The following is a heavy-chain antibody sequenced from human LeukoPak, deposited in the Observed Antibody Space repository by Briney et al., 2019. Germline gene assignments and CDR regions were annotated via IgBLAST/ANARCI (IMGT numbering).Heavy chain of an antibody. V-gene: IGHV4-59*01. CDR3: ASGPYPAAGTDHQFDY. CDR2: IFYSGST. CDR1: GASISSYY. Sequence: PSETLSLTCTVSGASISSYYWSWIRQSPGKGLEWIGYIFYSGSTLYNPSLQSRVTISVDMSKNQFSLRLTSVTAADTAVYYCASGPYPAAGTDHQFDYWGQGTLVTVSS. D-gene: IGHD6-13*01. J-gene: IGHJ4*02.